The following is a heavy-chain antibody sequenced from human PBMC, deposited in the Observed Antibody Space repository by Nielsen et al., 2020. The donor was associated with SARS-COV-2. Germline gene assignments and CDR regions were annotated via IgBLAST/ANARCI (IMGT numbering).Heavy chain of an antibody. CDR3: ARTSATGYSDF. D-gene: IGHD5-12*01. Sequence: SWVRQAPGKGLEWLALIDWDDETLYSTSLKTRLTISKDTSKSQVVLTMTNMDPVDTATYYCARTSATGYSDFWGQGALVTVS. V-gene: IGHV2-70*18. J-gene: IGHJ4*02. CDR2: IDWDDET.